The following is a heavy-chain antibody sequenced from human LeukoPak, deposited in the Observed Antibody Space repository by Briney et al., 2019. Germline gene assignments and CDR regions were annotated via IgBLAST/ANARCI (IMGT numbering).Heavy chain of an antibody. CDR2: MDQDGSDK. J-gene: IGHJ4*02. CDR3: ARGYGRGSVDY. D-gene: IGHD3-10*02. CDR1: GFTFSSSW. V-gene: IGHV3-7*01. Sequence: GGSLRLSCAASGFTFSSSWMIWVRQAPGKGLEWVANMDQDGSDKTYVDSVKGGFTISRDNARNSLYLQMNSLRAEDTAMYFCARGYGRGSVDYWGQGTLVTVSS.